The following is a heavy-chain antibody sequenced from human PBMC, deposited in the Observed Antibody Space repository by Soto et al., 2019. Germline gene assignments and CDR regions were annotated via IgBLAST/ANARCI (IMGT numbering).Heavy chain of an antibody. CDR2: IDNSGST. Sequence: SETLSLTCTVSGGSISNYFCNWIRQPAGKGLEWIGRIDNSGSTNYNPSLKSRITMSADTSRNQFSLKLNSVTAADTAVYYCARGGQDFWSGTFDYWGQGALVTVSS. D-gene: IGHD3-3*01. CDR1: GGSISNYF. CDR3: ARGGQDFWSGTFDY. J-gene: IGHJ4*02. V-gene: IGHV4-4*07.